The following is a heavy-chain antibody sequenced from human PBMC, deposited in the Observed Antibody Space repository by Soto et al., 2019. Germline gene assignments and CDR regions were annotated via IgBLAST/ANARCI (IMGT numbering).Heavy chain of an antibody. CDR1: GGSISSGDYY. J-gene: IGHJ6*02. D-gene: IGHD3-3*01. V-gene: IGHV4-30-4*01. CDR2: IYYSGST. Sequence: SETLSLTCAVSGGSISSGDYYWSWIRQPPGKGLEWIGYIYYSGSTYYNPSLKSRVTISVDTSKNQFSLKLSSVTAADTAVYYCASQTHYDFWSVYYYYGMDVWGQGTTVTVSS. CDR3: ASQTHYDFWSVYYYYGMDV.